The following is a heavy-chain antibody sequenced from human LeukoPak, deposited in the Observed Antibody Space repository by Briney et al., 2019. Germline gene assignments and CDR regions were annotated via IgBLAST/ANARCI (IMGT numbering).Heavy chain of an antibody. J-gene: IGHJ5*02. CDR1: GGSISSYY. CDR2: IYYSGST. CDR3: ARFRHSSSWHNNWLDH. D-gene: IGHD6-13*01. V-gene: IGHV4-59*01. Sequence: PSETLSLTCTVSGGSISSYYWSWIRQPPGKGLEWIGYIYYSGSTNYNPSLKSRVTISVDTPKNQFSLKLSSVTAADTAVYYCARFRHSSSWHNNWLDHWGQGTLVTVSS.